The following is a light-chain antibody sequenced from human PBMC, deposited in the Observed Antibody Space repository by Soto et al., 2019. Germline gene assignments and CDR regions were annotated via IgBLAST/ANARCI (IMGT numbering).Light chain of an antibody. V-gene: IGKV1-39*01. CDR3: QQTNTAPWT. Sequence: DIQMTQSPLSVSASVGDRVTISCRASERISDYLAWYQQKPGKAPKLLINTASSLRSGVPSRFSGSGSGTDFTLTIDSLQPEDFATYFCQQTNTAPWTFGQGTKVHIK. CDR1: ERISDY. CDR2: TAS. J-gene: IGKJ1*01.